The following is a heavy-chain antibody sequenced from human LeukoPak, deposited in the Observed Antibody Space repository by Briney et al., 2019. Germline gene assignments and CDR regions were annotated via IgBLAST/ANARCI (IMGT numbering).Heavy chain of an antibody. Sequence: PSETLSLTCAVYGGSFSAYYWSWIRQPPGKGLEWIGYIYYSGSTNYNPSLKSRVAISVDTSKNQFSLKLSSVTAADTAVYYCARGASGYSGYDYSNPWGQGTLVTVSS. CDR1: GGSFSAYY. CDR3: ARGASGYSGYDYSNP. D-gene: IGHD5-12*01. J-gene: IGHJ5*02. V-gene: IGHV4-59*01. CDR2: IYYSGST.